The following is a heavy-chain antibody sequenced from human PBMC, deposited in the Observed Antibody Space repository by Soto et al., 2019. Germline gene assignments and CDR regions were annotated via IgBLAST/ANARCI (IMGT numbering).Heavy chain of an antibody. Sequence: SETLSLTCTVSGDSITSGDYHWSWIRQPPGKGLEWLGYVYHRGTTYHNPSLKSRVAISIDTSQNQFSLRLSSVTAADTAVYYCARGVAQLWPLLFCRLDVWGQGTAVTVSS. CDR1: GDSITSGDYH. CDR2: VYHRGTT. J-gene: IGHJ6*02. V-gene: IGHV4-30-4*01. D-gene: IGHD5-18*01. CDR3: ARGVAQLWPLLFCRLDV.